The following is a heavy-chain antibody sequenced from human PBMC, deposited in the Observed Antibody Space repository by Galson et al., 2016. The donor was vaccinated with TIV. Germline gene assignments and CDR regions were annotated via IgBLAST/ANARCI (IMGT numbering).Heavy chain of an antibody. CDR3: ARERVEMTTIDHFYYFMDV. Sequence: LSLPCSVSGASVGSGGYYWTWVRQPPGKGLEWIGFVYYSGSTEYNPSLKSRVTISRDTSKKQFSLRLTSVTAADTAVYFCARERVEMTTIDHFYYFMDVWGKGTTVTVSS. J-gene: IGHJ6*03. CDR1: GASVGSGGYY. CDR2: VYYSGST. D-gene: IGHD5-24*01. V-gene: IGHV4-61*08.